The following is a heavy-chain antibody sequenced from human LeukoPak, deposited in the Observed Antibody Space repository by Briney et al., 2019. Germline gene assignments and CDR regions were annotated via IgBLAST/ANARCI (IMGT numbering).Heavy chain of an antibody. D-gene: IGHD2-2*01. CDR3: AKLASLCTSTSCVRGGFDF. V-gene: IGHV3-23*01. CDR2: LTGSGGST. Sequence: GGSLRLSCTASGVTFSNHAMTWVRQAPGKGLEWVSALTGSGGSTYYADSVKGRFTISRDNSLNTLYLQMNSLRADDTAQYFCAKLASLCTSTSCVRGGFDFWGQGTLVTVSS. J-gene: IGHJ4*02. CDR1: GVTFSNHA.